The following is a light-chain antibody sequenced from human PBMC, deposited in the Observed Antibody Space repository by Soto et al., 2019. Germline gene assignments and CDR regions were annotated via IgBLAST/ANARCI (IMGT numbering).Light chain of an antibody. CDR3: MQARQTPF. V-gene: IGKV2-28*01. CDR2: LGS. Sequence: DIVMTQSPLSLPVTPGEPASISCRSSQSLLHSNGYNYLDWYLQKPGQSPQLLIYLGSNRASGVTERFSGSGAGTDCTLKISRVEAEDVGVYYCMQARQTPFFGGGTKVEIK. CDR1: QSLLHSNGYNY. J-gene: IGKJ4*01.